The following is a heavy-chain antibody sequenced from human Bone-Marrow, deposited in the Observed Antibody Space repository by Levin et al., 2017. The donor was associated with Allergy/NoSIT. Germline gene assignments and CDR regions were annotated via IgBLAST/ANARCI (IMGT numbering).Heavy chain of an antibody. Sequence: PGGSLRLSCAASGFTFSNAWMTWVRQAPGKGLEWVGRIKTKSDNEATDYAPPVKGRFTISRDDSKNTLYLQMNSLKTEDTAVYYCTTRITIYGDYDYYGMDVWGHGTTVTVSS. CDR3: TTRITIYGDYDYYGMDV. D-gene: IGHD3-3*01. CDR1: GFTFSNAW. CDR2: IKTKSDNEAT. J-gene: IGHJ6*02. V-gene: IGHV3-15*01.